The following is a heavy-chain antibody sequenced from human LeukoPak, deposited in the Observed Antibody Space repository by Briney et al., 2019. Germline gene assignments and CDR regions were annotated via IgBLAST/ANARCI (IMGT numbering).Heavy chain of an antibody. CDR1: GYTFTNYY. CDR3: AREGDCSGGSSYSMRYYFDY. V-gene: IGHV1-46*01. J-gene: IGHJ4*02. CDR2: INPGGGST. Sequence: ASVEVSCKASGYTFTNYYMHWVRQAPGQGLEWMGIINPGGGSTSYAQKFQDRVTMTRDTSSSTVYMELSSLRSEDTAVYYCAREGDCSGGSSYSMRYYFDYWGRGTLVTVSS. D-gene: IGHD2-15*01.